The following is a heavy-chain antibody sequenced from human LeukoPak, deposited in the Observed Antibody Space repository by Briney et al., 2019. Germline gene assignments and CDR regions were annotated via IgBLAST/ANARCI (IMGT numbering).Heavy chain of an antibody. CDR1: GYSISSGYY. V-gene: IGHV4-38-2*02. J-gene: IGHJ3*02. Sequence: SETLSLTCTVSGYSISSGYYWGWIRQPPGKGLEWIGSIYHSGSTYYNPSLKSRVTISVDTSKNQFSLKLSSVTAADTAVYYCARVLSSSGWYLGAFDIWGQGTMVTVSS. CDR2: IYHSGST. CDR3: ARVLSSSGWYLGAFDI. D-gene: IGHD6-19*01.